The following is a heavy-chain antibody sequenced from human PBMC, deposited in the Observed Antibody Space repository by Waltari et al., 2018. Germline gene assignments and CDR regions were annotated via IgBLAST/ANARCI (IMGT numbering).Heavy chain of an antibody. D-gene: IGHD6-19*01. CDR3: ATDRETSQGSGLRIFDY. Sequence: QVQLVQSGAEVKKPGASVKVSCKVSGYTLTELSMHWVRQAPGKGLEWMGGFDPEDGETSYEQKFQGRVTMTEDTSTDTAYMELSSLRSEDTAVYYCATDRETSQGSGLRIFDYWGQGTLVTVSS. CDR1: GYTLTELS. J-gene: IGHJ4*02. CDR2: FDPEDGET. V-gene: IGHV1-24*01.